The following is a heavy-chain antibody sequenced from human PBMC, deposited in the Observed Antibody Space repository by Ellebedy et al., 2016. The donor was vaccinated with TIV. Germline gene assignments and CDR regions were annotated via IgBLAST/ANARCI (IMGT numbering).Heavy chain of an antibody. CDR3: ARLHYDYYFDY. Sequence: GGSLRLXXAASGFTFSSYWMHWVRQAPGKGLVWVSRINSDGSSTSYADSVKGRFTISRDNAKNTLYLQMNSLRAEDTAVYYCARLHYDYYFDYWGQGTLVTVSS. J-gene: IGHJ4*02. V-gene: IGHV3-74*01. CDR2: INSDGSST. D-gene: IGHD5-12*01. CDR1: GFTFSSYW.